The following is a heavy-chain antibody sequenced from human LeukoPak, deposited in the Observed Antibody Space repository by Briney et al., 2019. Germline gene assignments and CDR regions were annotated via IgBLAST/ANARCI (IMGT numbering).Heavy chain of an antibody. D-gene: IGHD3-3*01. CDR3: ARHRRFLEWPDAFDI. Sequence: GEGLKSSCKVSGYSFTNYCIRCMGQRPVQGLEWMGIIYPGDSDTRYSPSFQGQVTISADKTITTAYLQWSSLKASDTAMYYCARHRRFLEWPDAFDIWGQGTMVTVSS. V-gene: IGHV5-51*01. J-gene: IGHJ3*02. CDR2: IYPGDSDT. CDR1: GYSFTNYC.